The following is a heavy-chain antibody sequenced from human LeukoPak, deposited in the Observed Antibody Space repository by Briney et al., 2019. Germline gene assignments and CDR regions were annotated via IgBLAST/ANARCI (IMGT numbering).Heavy chain of an antibody. Sequence: GASVKVSCKASGYTFTGYYMHWVRQAPGQGLEWMGWINPNSGGTNYAQKFQGRVTMTRDTSISTAYMELSRLRSDDTPVYYCAKRGVRGYSYGINWFDPWGQGTLVTVSS. V-gene: IGHV1-2*02. CDR1: GYTFTGYY. D-gene: IGHD5-18*01. CDR2: INPNSGGT. J-gene: IGHJ5*02. CDR3: AKRGVRGYSYGINWFDP.